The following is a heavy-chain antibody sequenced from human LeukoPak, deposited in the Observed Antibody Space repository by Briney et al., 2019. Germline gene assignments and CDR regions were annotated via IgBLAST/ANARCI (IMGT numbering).Heavy chain of an antibody. V-gene: IGHV3-23*01. CDR1: GFTFRKYV. Sequence: GGSLRLSCAASGFTFRKYVMTWVRQAPGKGLEWVSGINNHDGNTYNADSVKGRFIISRDDSKNTLYLQMNSLRAEDTAVYYCARGVTTTRYYYYYMDVWGKGTTVTISS. CDR2: INNHDGNT. CDR3: ARGVTTTRYYYYYMDV. D-gene: IGHD4-17*01. J-gene: IGHJ6*03.